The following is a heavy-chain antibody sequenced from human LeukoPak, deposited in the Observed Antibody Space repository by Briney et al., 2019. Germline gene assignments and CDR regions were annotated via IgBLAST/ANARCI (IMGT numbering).Heavy chain of an antibody. CDR1: GFTFDDYA. Sequence: GGSLRLSCAASGFTFDDYAMHWVRQAPGKGLEWVSGISWNSGSIGYADSVKGRFTISRDNAKNSLYLQMNSLRAEDTALYYCAKDIYANIAVAGQGWGQGTLVTVSS. V-gene: IGHV3-9*01. D-gene: IGHD6-19*01. J-gene: IGHJ4*02. CDR3: AKDIYANIAVAGQG. CDR2: ISWNSGSI.